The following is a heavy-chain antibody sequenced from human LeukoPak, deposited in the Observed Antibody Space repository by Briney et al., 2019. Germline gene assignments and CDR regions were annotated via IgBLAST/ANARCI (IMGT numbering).Heavy chain of an antibody. J-gene: IGHJ5*02. CDR2: IYYSGST. V-gene: IGHV4-39*07. D-gene: IGHD2-15*01. CDR1: GGSISSSTYY. Sequence: PSETLSLTCTVSGGSISSSTYYWGWIRQPPGKGLEWIGSIYYSGSTYYNPSLKSRVTISVDTSKNQFSLKLSSVTAADTALYYCASLALGYCSGGSCSSVRFDPWGQGTLVTVSS. CDR3: ASLALGYCSGGSCSSVRFDP.